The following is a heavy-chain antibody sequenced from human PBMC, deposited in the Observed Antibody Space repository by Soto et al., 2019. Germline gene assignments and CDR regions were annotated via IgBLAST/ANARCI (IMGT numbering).Heavy chain of an antibody. D-gene: IGHD3-3*02. CDR1: GGSFSGYY. CDR2: INHSGST. Sequence: PSETLSLTCAVYGGSFSGYYWSWIRQPPGKGLEWIGEINHSGSTNYNPSLKSRVTISVDTSKNQFSLKLSSVTAADTAVYYCASPKIAFYNWFDPWGQHTLVTVSS. J-gene: IGHJ5*02. CDR3: ASPKIAFYNWFDP. V-gene: IGHV4-34*01.